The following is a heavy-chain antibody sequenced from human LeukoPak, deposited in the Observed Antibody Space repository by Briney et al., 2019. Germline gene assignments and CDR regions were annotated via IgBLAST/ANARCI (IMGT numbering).Heavy chain of an antibody. D-gene: IGHD2-21*02. CDR2: IKSDGSST. CDR3: SRDSLSSCGGDCYSGLDV. CDR1: GXTFSNYW. J-gene: IGHJ6*02. Sequence: GGSLXLSCXASGXTFSNYWXHWVRQAPGEALMWXSRIKSDGSSTTYADSVKGRFTISRDNAKNTLYLQMNSLRAEDTAVYYCSRDSLSSCGGDCYSGLDVWGQGTTVTVSS. V-gene: IGHV3-74*01.